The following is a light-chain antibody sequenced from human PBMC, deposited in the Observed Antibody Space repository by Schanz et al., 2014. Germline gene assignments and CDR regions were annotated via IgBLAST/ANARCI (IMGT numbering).Light chain of an antibody. CDR3: QHSYSTPQT. V-gene: IGKV1-39*01. J-gene: IGKJ1*01. CDR2: ATS. CDR1: QGISNY. Sequence: DIQMTQSPSSLSASVGDRVTISCRASQGISNYLAWYQQKPGKAPKLLIYATSTLQSGVPSRFSGSGSGTDFTLTIDSVQPDDFATYYCQHSYSTPQTFGQGTKVEIK.